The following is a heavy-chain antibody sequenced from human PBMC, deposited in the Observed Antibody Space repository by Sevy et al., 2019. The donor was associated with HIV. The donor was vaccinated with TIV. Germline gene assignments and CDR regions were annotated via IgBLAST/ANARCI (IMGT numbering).Heavy chain of an antibody. D-gene: IGHD7-27*01. CDR1: GFTFETYA. CDR2: ITWNSGTI. Sequence: GGSLRLSCAASGFTFETYAMHWVRLSPGKGLEWVSGITWNSGTIGYADSVKGRFIISRDNAKNSLYLQMNSLRPEDTGFYYCAKDQRSLGTVDQFDYWGQGTLVTVSS. V-gene: IGHV3-9*01. J-gene: IGHJ4*02. CDR3: AKDQRSLGTVDQFDY.